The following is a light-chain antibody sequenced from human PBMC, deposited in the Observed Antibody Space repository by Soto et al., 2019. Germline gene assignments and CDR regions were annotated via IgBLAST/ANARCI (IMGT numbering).Light chain of an antibody. CDR3: QVYSTYSHT. J-gene: IGKJ1*01. CDR2: DAS. CDR1: QSVSNW. V-gene: IGKV1-5*01. Sequence: DIQMTQSPSTLSASLGDRVTITCRASQSVSNWLAWYQQKPGKAPKLLIYDASNLESGVPSRFSGSGSGTEFILTISSLQPDDFASYYCQVYSTYSHTFGQGTKVEIK.